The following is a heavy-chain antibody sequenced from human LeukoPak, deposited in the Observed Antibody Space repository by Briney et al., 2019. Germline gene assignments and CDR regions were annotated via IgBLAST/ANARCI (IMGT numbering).Heavy chain of an antibody. Sequence: GGSLRLSCAASGFTFSSYSMNWVRQAPGKGLEWVSYISSSSSTIYYADSVKGRFTISRDNAKNSLYLQMNSLRAEDTALYYCAKVSAKRLYYYYGMDVWGQGTTVTVSS. CDR1: GFTFSSYS. J-gene: IGHJ6*02. D-gene: IGHD3-10*01. CDR2: ISSSSSTI. CDR3: AKVSAKRLYYYYGMDV. V-gene: IGHV3-48*04.